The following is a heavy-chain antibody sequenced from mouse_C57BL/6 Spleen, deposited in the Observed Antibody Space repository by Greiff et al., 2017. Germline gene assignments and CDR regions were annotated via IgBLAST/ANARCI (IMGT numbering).Heavy chain of an antibody. Sequence: VQLQQSGAELVKPGASVKISCKASGYAFSSYWMNWVKQRPGKGLEWIGQIYPGDGDTNYNGKFKGKATLTADKSSSTAYMQLSSLTSEDSAVYFCARRSITTEVATPYYYAMDYWGQGTSVTVSS. CDR3: ARRSITTEVATPYYYAMDY. J-gene: IGHJ4*01. D-gene: IGHD1-1*01. V-gene: IGHV1-80*01. CDR2: IYPGDGDT. CDR1: GYAFSSYW.